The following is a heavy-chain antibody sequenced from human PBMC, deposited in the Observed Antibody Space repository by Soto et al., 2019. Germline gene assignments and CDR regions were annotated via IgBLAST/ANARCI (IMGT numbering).Heavy chain of an antibody. Sequence: SETLSLTCTVSGGSSGSYYGSWIRQPPGKGLEWIGYIYYSGSTNSNPSLKSRVTISVDTSKNQFSLDLSSVTAADTAVYYCARGGGSGWTYYFDYWGQGMQVTVSS. D-gene: IGHD6-19*01. CDR3: ARGGGSGWTYYFDY. CDR1: GGSSGSYY. V-gene: IGHV4-59*01. J-gene: IGHJ4*02. CDR2: IYYSGST.